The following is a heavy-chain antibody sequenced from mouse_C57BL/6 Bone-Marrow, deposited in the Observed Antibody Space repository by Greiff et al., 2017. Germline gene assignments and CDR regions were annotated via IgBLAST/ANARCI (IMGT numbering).Heavy chain of an antibody. V-gene: IGHV5-9*01. CDR1: GFTFSSYT. Sequence: EVQLVESGGGLVKPGGSLKLSCAASGFTFSSYTMSWVRQTPEKRLEWVATISGGGGNTYYPDSVKGRFTISRDNAKNTLYLQMSSLRSEDTALYYCARRGIYYVSYYFDYWGQGTTLTVSS. CDR2: ISGGGGNT. J-gene: IGHJ2*01. D-gene: IGHD2-1*01. CDR3: ARRGIYYVSYYFDY.